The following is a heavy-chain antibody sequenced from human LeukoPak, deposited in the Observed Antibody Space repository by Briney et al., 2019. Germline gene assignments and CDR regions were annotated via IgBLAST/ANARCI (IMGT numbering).Heavy chain of an antibody. CDR3: ARAIRDGYNFVY. CDR1: GGTFSSYD. D-gene: IGHD5-24*01. J-gene: IGHJ4*02. V-gene: IGHV1-69*06. Sequence: SVKVSCKASGGTFSSYDISWVRQAPGQGLEWMGGIMPMFGKANYAQKFQGRVTITADKSTSTAYMELSSLRSEDTAVYYCARAIRDGYNFVYWGQGTLVTVSS. CDR2: IMPMFGKA.